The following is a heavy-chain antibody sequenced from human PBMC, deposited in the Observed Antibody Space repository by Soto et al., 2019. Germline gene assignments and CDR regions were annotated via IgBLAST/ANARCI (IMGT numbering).Heavy chain of an antibody. CDR1: EFTFSTYW. V-gene: IGHV3-74*01. CDR3: ARYVQVGAHPYYFDS. Sequence: EVQLVESGGGLVQPGGSLRLSCAASEFTFSTYWIHWVRQVPGKGLVWVSRIKSDGSSTYYADSVKGRFTISRDNAKNTLYLQMNSLRDEDTAVYYGARYVQVGAHPYYFDSRGQGTLVTVSS. J-gene: IGHJ4*02. D-gene: IGHD1-26*01. CDR2: IKSDGSST.